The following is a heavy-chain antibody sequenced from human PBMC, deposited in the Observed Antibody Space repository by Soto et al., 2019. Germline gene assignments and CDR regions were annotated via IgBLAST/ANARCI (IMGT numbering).Heavy chain of an antibody. CDR2: IIPIFGTA. D-gene: IGHD5-18*01. V-gene: IGHV1-69*13. CDR3: ARARGYSYGPYYYYYGLDV. Sequence: SVKVSCKASAGTFSTYSISWVRQAPGQGLEWMGGIIPIFGTANYAQKFQGRVTITADESTSTAYMELNSLRSEDTAVYFCARARGYSYGPYYYYYGLDVWGQGTTVTVSS. J-gene: IGHJ6*02. CDR1: AGTFSTYS.